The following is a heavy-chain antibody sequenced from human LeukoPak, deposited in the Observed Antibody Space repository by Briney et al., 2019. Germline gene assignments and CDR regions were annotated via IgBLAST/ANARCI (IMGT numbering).Heavy chain of an antibody. CDR2: IYYSGST. CDR3: ARYSGPIYSGYDNYFDY. Sequence: SETLSLTCTVSGGSISSSSYYWGWIRQPQGKGLEWIGSIYYSGSTYYNPSLKSRVTISVDTSKNQFSLNLSSVTAADTAVYYCARYSGPIYSGYDNYFDYWGQGTLVTVSS. CDR1: GGSISSSSYY. J-gene: IGHJ4*02. V-gene: IGHV4-39*01. D-gene: IGHD5-12*01.